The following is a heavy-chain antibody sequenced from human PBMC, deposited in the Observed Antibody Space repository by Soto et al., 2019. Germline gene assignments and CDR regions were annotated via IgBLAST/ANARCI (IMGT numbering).Heavy chain of an antibody. CDR2: MYPGDSDT. Sequence: GESLKIPCRGSRHDFNTNWFGWVRQLPGRGLEWVGIMYPGDSDTRYNPSLQGHVTLSVDVTVSTAFLQWRSLETSDTGMYFCARFPRDCNKTSCYYADHWGQGTQVTVSS. V-gene: IGHV5-51*01. CDR1: RHDFNTNW. CDR3: ARFPRDCNKTSCYYADH. J-gene: IGHJ4*02. D-gene: IGHD3-3*01.